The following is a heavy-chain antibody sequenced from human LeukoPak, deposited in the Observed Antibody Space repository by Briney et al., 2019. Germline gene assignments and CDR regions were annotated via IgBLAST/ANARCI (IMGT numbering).Heavy chain of an antibody. J-gene: IGHJ4*02. D-gene: IGHD6-13*01. V-gene: IGHV3-74*01. CDR1: GFTFSGYW. CDR3: ARGRITSSWYYFVY. Sequence: GGSLRLSCAASGFTFSGYWMHWVRQAPGKGLVWVSRINTDGSSTTYADSVKGRFTISRDNAKNTLYLQMNSLRVEDTAVYYCARGRITSSWYYFVYWGQGTPVTVSS. CDR2: INTDGSST.